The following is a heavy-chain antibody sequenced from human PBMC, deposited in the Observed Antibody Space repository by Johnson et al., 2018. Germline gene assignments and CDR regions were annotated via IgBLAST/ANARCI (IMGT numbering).Heavy chain of an antibody. CDR2: MSGSGGGT. CDR3: ARVSSSWEKDAFDI. J-gene: IGHJ3*02. V-gene: IGHV3-23*01. D-gene: IGHD6-13*01. Sequence: EVRLQESGGGLVQPGGSLRLSCAASGFTFSSYAMSWVRQAPGKGLASVSAMSGSGGGTHSADPVKGRFIISRDNSKNTPYLQMNSLRAEDTAGYYSARVSSSWEKDAFDIWGQGTMVTVSS. CDR1: GFTFSSYA.